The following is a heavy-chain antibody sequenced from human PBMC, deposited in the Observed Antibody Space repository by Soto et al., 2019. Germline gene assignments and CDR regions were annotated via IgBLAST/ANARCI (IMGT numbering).Heavy chain of an antibody. Sequence: QVQLVESGGGVVQPGRSLRLSCATSGFTFGGYGMHWVRQAPGKGLEWVAVILYDGSNKYYADSVKGRFTVARDNSKNTLFLQMNSLRAEDTAVYYCARDCPAGGTSRALSDYWCQGTLVTVSS. V-gene: IGHV3-33*05. CDR1: GFTFGGYG. J-gene: IGHJ4*02. CDR3: ARDCPAGGTSRALSDY. D-gene: IGHD2-2*01. CDR2: ILYDGSNK.